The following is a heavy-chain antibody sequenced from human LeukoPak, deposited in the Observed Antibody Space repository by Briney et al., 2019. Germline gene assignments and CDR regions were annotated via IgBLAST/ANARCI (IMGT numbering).Heavy chain of an antibody. J-gene: IGHJ6*03. D-gene: IGHD6-25*01. CDR1: GFTFSSYW. V-gene: IGHV3-74*01. CDR2: INSDGSST. Sequence: GGSLRLSCAASGFTFSSYWMHWVRQAPGKGLVWVSRINSDGSSTSYADSVKGRFTISRDNAKNTLYLQMNSLRAEDTAVYYCARDGIAAAGDYYYYMDVWGKGTTVTVSS. CDR3: ARDGIAAAGDYYYYMDV.